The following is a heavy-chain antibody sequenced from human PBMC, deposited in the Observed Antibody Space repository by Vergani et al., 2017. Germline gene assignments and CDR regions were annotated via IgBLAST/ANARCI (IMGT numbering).Heavy chain of an antibody. Sequence: QVQLLQSGSELKKPGASVRISCEASGNTFTNYPLIWVRQAPGQGLEFMGWINTNSGNPTYAPGFTGRFVFSLDTSVSTAYLQISGLKAEDSAVYYCARGRQWLLTEYLYGMDVWGQGTKVTVSS. V-gene: IGHV7-4-1*02. CDR1: GNTFTNYP. J-gene: IGHJ6*02. CDR3: ARGRQWLLTEYLYGMDV. D-gene: IGHD6-19*01. CDR2: INTNSGNP.